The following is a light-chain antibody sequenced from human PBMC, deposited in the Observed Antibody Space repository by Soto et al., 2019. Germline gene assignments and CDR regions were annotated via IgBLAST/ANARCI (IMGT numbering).Light chain of an antibody. CDR3: QQSYSTPFT. J-gene: IGKJ3*01. Sequence: DIQMTQSPSSLSASVGDIVTITCRASQSISSYLNWYQQKPGKAPKLLIYAASSLQSGVPSRFSGSGSGTDFTLTISSLHPEDFATYYCQQSYSTPFTFGPGTKVDI. V-gene: IGKV1-39*01. CDR1: QSISSY. CDR2: AAS.